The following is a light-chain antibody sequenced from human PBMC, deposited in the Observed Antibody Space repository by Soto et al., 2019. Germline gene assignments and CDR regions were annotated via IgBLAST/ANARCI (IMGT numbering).Light chain of an antibody. V-gene: IGKV1-5*03. CDR1: QSISSW. CDR3: QQDNSYPWT. Sequence: DIQMTQSPSTLSASVGDRVTITCRASQSISSWLAWYQQKPGKAPKLLIYKASSLESGVPSRFSGSGSGTEFTLTISILQPDDFATYYCQQDNSYPWTFVPGTQVEIK. J-gene: IGKJ1*01. CDR2: KAS.